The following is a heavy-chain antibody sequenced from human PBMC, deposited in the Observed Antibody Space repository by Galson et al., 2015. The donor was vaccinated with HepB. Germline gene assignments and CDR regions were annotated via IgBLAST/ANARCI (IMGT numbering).Heavy chain of an antibody. CDR1: GFTFSSYS. CDR2: ISSSSSYI. V-gene: IGHV3-21*01. Sequence: SLRLSCAASGFTFSSYSMNWVRQAPGKGLEWVSSISSSSSYIYYADSVKGRFTISRDNAKNSLYLQMNSLRAEDTAVYYCASLISGRGDLPPHWGQGTLATVSS. D-gene: IGHD1-26*01. J-gene: IGHJ4*02. CDR3: ASLISGRGDLPPH.